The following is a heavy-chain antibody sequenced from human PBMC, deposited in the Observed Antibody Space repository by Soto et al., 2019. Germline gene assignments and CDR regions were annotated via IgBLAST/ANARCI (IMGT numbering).Heavy chain of an antibody. Sequence: QVQLVESGGGVVQPGRSLRLSCAASGFTFSSYGMHWVRQAPGKGLEWVAVIWYDGSNKYYADSVKARFTISRDNSKNTLYLQMNSLRAEDTAVYYCARDTVTGIVDYWGQGTLVTVSS. CDR2: IWYDGSNK. CDR3: ARDTVTGIVDY. CDR1: GFTFSSYG. D-gene: IGHD1-20*01. V-gene: IGHV3-33*01. J-gene: IGHJ4*02.